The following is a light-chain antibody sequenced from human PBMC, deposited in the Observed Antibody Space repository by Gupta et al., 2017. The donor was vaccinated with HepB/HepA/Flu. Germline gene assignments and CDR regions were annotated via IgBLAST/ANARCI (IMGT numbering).Light chain of an antibody. V-gene: IGKV4-1*01. CDR3: QQDGNTPYT. J-gene: IGKJ2*01. CDR1: QNLLYTSNNQNY. Sequence: DIVMTQSPDSLSVSLGEGATINCRSSQNLLYTSNNQNYLAWYQQKPGQPPKLLIYWATTRQSGVPDRFSGSGSGTDFSLSIGSLQAADAAVHYCQQDGNTPYTFGQGTKLEI. CDR2: WAT.